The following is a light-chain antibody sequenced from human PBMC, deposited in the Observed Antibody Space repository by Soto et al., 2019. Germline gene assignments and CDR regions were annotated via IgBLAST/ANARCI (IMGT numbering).Light chain of an antibody. CDR2: GAS. J-gene: IGKJ3*01. CDR1: QTVPSNY. V-gene: IGKV3-20*01. CDR3: QQYSTIPRT. Sequence: EIVLTQSPGTLSLSPGERATLSCRASQTVPSNYFAWYQQKAGRPPRLLIYGASSRATGIPDRFSGSGSGTDFSLTNSRLEAEDFAVYYCQQYSTIPRTFGPGTKVDIK.